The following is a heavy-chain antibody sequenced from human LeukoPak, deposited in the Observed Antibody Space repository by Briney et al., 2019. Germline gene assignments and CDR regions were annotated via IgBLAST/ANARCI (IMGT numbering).Heavy chain of an antibody. CDR1: GFTFSSYA. CDR3: AKSSNSGTTSYFDY. Sequence: GGSLRLSCAASGFTFSSYAMSWVRQAPGKGLEWVSAISGSGGSTYYADSVKGRFTISRDNSKNTLYLQMTSLRAEDTAVYYCAKSSNSGTTSYFDYWGQGTLVTVSS. J-gene: IGHJ4*02. CDR2: ISGSGGST. V-gene: IGHV3-23*01. D-gene: IGHD1-7*01.